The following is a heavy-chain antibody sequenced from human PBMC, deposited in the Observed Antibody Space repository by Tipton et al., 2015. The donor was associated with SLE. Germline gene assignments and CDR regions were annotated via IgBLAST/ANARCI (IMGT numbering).Heavy chain of an antibody. Sequence: TLSLTCAVYGGSFSGYYWSWIRQPPGKGLEWIGYIYYSGSTNYNPSLKSRVTISVDTSKNQFSLKLSSVTAADTAVYYCARVIAAAGTDYWGQGTLVTVSS. CDR2: IYYSGST. V-gene: IGHV4-59*12. CDR3: ARVIAAAGTDY. J-gene: IGHJ4*02. D-gene: IGHD6-13*01. CDR1: GGSFSGYY.